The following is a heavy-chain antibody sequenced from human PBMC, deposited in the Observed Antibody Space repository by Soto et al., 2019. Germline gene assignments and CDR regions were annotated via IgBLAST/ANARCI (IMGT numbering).Heavy chain of an antibody. CDR1: GFTFTSSA. D-gene: IGHD2-8*01. CDR2: IGVGSGNR. CDR3: AALGVNFDH. Sequence: SVKVSCKASGFTFTSSAVQWVRQARGQRLEWIGWIGVGSGNRHYAQKFQERVTITRDMSTNTAYMELSSLRSEDTAVYYCAALGVNFDHWGQGPLVTVS. V-gene: IGHV1-58*01. J-gene: IGHJ4*02.